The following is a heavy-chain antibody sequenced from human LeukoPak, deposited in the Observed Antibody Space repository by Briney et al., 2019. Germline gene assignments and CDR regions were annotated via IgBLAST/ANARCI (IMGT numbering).Heavy chain of an antibody. J-gene: IGHJ3*02. V-gene: IGHV3-23*01. CDR3: AKDPNGDYIGTFDI. CDR1: QFKFNNYG. D-gene: IGHD4-17*01. Sequence: GGSLRLSCATSQFKFNNYGMTWVRKAPGKGLEWVSSITGSGGRAQYADSVQGRFTISRDNSKNTLYLQMNSLRAEDTAVYYCAKDPNGDYIGTFDIWGQGTMVTVSS. CDR2: ITGSGGRA.